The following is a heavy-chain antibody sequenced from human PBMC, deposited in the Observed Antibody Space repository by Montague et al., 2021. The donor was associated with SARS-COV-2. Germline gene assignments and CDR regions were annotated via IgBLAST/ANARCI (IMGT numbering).Heavy chain of an antibody. CDR1: GGSVSSSSYY. V-gene: IGHV4-39*01. CDR2: IYYSGST. Sequence: SETLSLTCTVSGGSVSSSSYYWGWIRQPPGKGLEWIGSIYYSGSTYYNPSLKSRVTISVDTSKNQFSLKLSSVTAADTAVYYCARPLVLYYYGSGSYSSWFDPWGQGTLVTVSS. D-gene: IGHD3-10*01. J-gene: IGHJ5*02. CDR3: ARPLVLYYYGSGSYSSWFDP.